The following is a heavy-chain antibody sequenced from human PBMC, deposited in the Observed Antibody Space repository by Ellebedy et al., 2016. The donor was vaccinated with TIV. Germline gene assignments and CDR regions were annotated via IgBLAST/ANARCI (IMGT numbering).Heavy chain of an antibody. J-gene: IGHJ4*02. D-gene: IGHD2-15*01. V-gene: IGHV1-18*04. CDR1: GYTFTNYG. CDR3: ARDQGGCLGDS. Sequence: ASVKVSYKASGYTFTNYGISWVRQAPGQGLEWMGWINTHNGNTNDAQKFQDRVTMTTDTSTSTVYMELRSLRSDDTAVYYCARDQGGCLGDSWGQGTLVTVSS. CDR2: INTHNGNT.